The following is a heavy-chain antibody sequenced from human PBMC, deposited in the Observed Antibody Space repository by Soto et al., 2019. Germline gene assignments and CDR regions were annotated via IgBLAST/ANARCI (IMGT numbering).Heavy chain of an antibody. CDR1: GFTFSTYA. CDR2: ITTSGGNT. V-gene: IGHV3-23*01. CDR3: AGRYCTNGVCYTNYYYYIDV. J-gene: IGHJ6*03. D-gene: IGHD2-8*01. Sequence: EVQLLESGGGLVQPGGSLRLSCAASGFTFSTYAMSWVRQAPGNGLEWVSTITTSGGNTYYADSVQGRFTISRDNSKNTLYLQMNSLRAEDTAVYYCAGRYCTNGVCYTNYYYYIDVWGKGTTVTVSS.